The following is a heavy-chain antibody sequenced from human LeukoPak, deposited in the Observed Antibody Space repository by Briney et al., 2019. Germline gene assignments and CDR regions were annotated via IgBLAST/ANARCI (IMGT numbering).Heavy chain of an antibody. CDR3: ARSRSGYYEDY. V-gene: IGHV3-7*01. J-gene: IGHJ4*02. D-gene: IGHD3-22*01. Sequence: PGRSLRLSCAASGFTFSSYWMSWVRQAPGKGLEWVATIKQDGSQKYYVDSVEGRFTISRDNAKNSLYLQMNSLRAEDTAVYYCARSRSGYYEDYWGQGTLVTVSS. CDR2: IKQDGSQK. CDR1: GFTFSSYW.